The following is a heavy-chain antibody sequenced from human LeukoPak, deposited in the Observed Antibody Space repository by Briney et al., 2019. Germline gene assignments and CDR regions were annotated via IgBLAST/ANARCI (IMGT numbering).Heavy chain of an antibody. CDR1: DGSFIGYY. J-gene: IGHJ5*02. V-gene: IGHV4-34*01. Sequence: SETLSLTCAVYDGSFIGYYWSWIRQPPGKGLEWIGEINHSGSTNYNPSLKSRVTISLDTSKNQFSLKMRSVTAADTAMYYCATFNYGFWFDPWGQGTLVTVSS. D-gene: IGHD4-11*01. CDR2: INHSGST. CDR3: ATFNYGFWFDP.